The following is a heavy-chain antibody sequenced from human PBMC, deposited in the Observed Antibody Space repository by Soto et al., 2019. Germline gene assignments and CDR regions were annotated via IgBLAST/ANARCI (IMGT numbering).Heavy chain of an antibody. D-gene: IGHD6-19*01. Sequence: QVPLVQSGAEVKKPGASVKISCKASGYTFTNYAVHWVRQAPGQRLEWMGWINADNGYTTYSQKFQGRVTITRDTSASTAYMELSSLTTEDTAVYYCARDKYNNGWYGFDYWGQGTLVTVSS. CDR3: ARDKYNNGWYGFDY. J-gene: IGHJ4*01. V-gene: IGHV1-3*01. CDR2: INADNGYT. CDR1: GYTFTNYA.